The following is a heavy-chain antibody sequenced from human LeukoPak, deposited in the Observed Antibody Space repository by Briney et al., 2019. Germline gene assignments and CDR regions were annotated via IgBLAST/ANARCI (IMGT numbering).Heavy chain of an antibody. D-gene: IGHD2-15*01. CDR1: GGSISSYY. Sequence: SETLSLTCTVSGGSISSYYWSWIRQPPGKGLEWIGYIYYSGSTNYNPSLKSRVTVSVDTSKNQFSLKLSSVTAADTAVYYCAREKDRGLVAPFDYWGQGTLVTVSS. CDR2: IYYSGST. V-gene: IGHV4-59*12. J-gene: IGHJ4*02. CDR3: AREKDRGLVAPFDY.